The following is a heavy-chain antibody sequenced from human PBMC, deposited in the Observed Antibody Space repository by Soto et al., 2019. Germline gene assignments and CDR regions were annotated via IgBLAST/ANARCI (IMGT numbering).Heavy chain of an antibody. CDR3: ARGRYFYESRGYFY. CDR2: IIPIFGTE. CDR1: GGTFSSYA. D-gene: IGHD3-22*01. J-gene: IGHJ4*02. V-gene: IGHV1-69*12. Sequence: QVQLVQSGAEVKKPGSSVKVSCQASGGTFSSYAISWVRQAPGQGLEWMGGIIPIFGTENYAQKFQGRVMINADESTSTAYMELSSLRSEDTAVYYCARGRYFYESRGYFYWGQGPLVTVSS.